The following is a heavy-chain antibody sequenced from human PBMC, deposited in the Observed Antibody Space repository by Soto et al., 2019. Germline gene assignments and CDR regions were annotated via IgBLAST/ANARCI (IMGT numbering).Heavy chain of an antibody. V-gene: IGHV4-59*02. Sequence: SETRSLTCRVSGVSVSSYWWSWIRQPPGKGLEWIGYIYYTGSTNYSPSLKGRVTISLDASKSQFSLKLTSVTAADTAVYYCVRGPGASDYYFDYWGPGTLVTRLL. D-gene: IGHD3-10*01. CDR2: IYYTGST. J-gene: IGHJ4*02. CDR3: VRGPGASDYYFDY. CDR1: GVSVSSYW.